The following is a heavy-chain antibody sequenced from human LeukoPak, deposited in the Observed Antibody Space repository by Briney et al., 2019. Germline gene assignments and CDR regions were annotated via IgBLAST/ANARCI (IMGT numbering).Heavy chain of an antibody. D-gene: IGHD2-15*01. CDR3: ARGMGMVVDY. V-gene: IGHV4-34*01. J-gene: IGHJ4*02. CDR2: INHSGST. CDR1: GGSFSGYY. Sequence: SGTLSLTCAVYGGSFSGYYWSWIRQPPGKGLEWIGEINHSGSTNYNPSLKSRVTISVDTSKNQFSLKLSSVTAADTAVYYCARGMGMVVDYWGQGTLVTVSS.